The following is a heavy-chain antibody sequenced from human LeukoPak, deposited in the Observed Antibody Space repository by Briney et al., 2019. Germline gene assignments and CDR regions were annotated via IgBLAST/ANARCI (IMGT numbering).Heavy chain of an antibody. CDR2: ISYDESQK. Sequence: GGSLRLSCAASGFTLSSFTMHWVRHNPGKGLEWVAVISYDESQKWYADSVKGRFTISRDNSRNTLYLQMNSLRAEDTAVYYWAKVPPLDSTIFDYWGQGTLVTVSS. V-gene: IGHV3-30-3*01. CDR1: GFTLSSFT. J-gene: IGHJ4*02. CDR3: AKVPPLDSTIFDY. D-gene: IGHD2-2*03.